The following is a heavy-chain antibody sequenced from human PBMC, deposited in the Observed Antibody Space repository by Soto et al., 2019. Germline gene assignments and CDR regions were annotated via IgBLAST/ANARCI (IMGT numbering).Heavy chain of an antibody. V-gene: IGHV1-69*04. Sequence: ASVKVSCKASGGTFSSYTISCVRQAPGQGLEWMGRIIPILGIANYAQKFQGRVTITADKSTSTAYMELSSLRSEDTAVYYCARDGPKSWFDPWGQGTLVTVSS. J-gene: IGHJ5*02. CDR1: GGTFSSYT. CDR2: IIPILGIA. CDR3: ARDGPKSWFDP.